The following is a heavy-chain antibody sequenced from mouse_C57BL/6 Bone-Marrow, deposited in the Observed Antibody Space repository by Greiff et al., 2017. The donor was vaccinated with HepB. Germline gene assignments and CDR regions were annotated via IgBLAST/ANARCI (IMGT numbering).Heavy chain of an antibody. Sequence: VQLQQSGPELVKPGASVKISCKASGYTFTDYYMNWVKQSHGKSLEWIGDINPNNGGTSYNQKFKGKATLTVDKSSSTAYMELRSLTSEDSAVYYCARWGDYYGSSSYWYFDVWGTGTTVTVSS. D-gene: IGHD1-1*01. CDR3: ARWGDYYGSSSYWYFDV. J-gene: IGHJ1*03. CDR1: GYTFTDYY. V-gene: IGHV1-26*01. CDR2: INPNNGGT.